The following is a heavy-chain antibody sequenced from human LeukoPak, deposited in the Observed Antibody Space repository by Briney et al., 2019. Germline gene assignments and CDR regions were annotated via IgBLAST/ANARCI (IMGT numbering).Heavy chain of an antibody. CDR3: ARDRYYYDSSQNYFDY. J-gene: IGHJ4*02. V-gene: IGHV4-39*07. D-gene: IGHD3-22*01. CDR1: GGSISSSSYY. CDR2: IYYSGST. Sequence: SETLSLTCTVSGGSISSSSYYWGWIRQPPGKGLEWIGSIYYSGSTYYNPSLKSRVTISVDTSKNQFSLKLSSVTAADTAVYYCARDRYYYDSSQNYFDYWGQGTLVTVSS.